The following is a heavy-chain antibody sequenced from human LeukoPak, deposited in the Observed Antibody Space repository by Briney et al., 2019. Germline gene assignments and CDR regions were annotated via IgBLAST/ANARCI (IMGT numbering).Heavy chain of an antibody. J-gene: IGHJ4*02. CDR2: ISGSGDIT. V-gene: IGHV3-23*01. D-gene: IGHD6-19*01. CDR3: AKGSGSSGWYYFDY. CDR1: GFTFNNYA. Sequence: PGGSLRLSCAASGFTFNNYAMSWVRQAPGKGLEWVSAISGSGDITYYADSVKGRFTISRDNSKNTLYLQMNSLRAEDTAVYYCAKGSGSSGWYYFDYWGQGTLVTVSS.